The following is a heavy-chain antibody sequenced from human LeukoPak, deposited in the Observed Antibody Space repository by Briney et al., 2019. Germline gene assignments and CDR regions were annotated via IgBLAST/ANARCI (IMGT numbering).Heavy chain of an antibody. Sequence: GESLQISCKGSGYSFTSYWIGWVRQLPGKGLEWMGIINPGDSDTRYSPSFQGQVTISADKSISTAYLQWSSLKASDTAMYYCARSGKYCSGGSCYYYYYYMDVWGKGTTVTVSS. V-gene: IGHV5-51*01. CDR1: GYSFTSYW. CDR2: INPGDSDT. D-gene: IGHD2-15*01. J-gene: IGHJ6*03. CDR3: ARSGKYCSGGSCYYYYYYMDV.